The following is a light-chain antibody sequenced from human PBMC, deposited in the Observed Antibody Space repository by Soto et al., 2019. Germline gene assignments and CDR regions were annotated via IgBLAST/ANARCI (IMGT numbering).Light chain of an antibody. CDR3: QQYNSYSPLT. J-gene: IGKJ4*01. Sequence: ETKRTQSPSSLSAPVGARVPIICRPSKSISSWLAWYQQKPGKAPKILIFDAFTLESGVPSRFSGSRSGTAFTLTISSLQPDDYATYYCQQYNSYSPLTFGGGTKVDIK. CDR1: KSISSW. V-gene: IGKV1-5*02. CDR2: DAF.